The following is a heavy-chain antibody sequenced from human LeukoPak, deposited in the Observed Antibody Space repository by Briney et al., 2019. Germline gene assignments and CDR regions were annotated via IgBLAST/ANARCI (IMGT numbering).Heavy chain of an antibody. CDR3: ARDPGRGYSYGHFDY. CDR1: GYTFSSYG. CDR2: ISTYTGNA. D-gene: IGHD5-18*01. Sequence: ASVKVSCKASGYTFSSYGISWVRQAPGQGLEWMGWISTYTGNANYAQKFQGRVTMTRDTSTSTVYMELSSLRSEDTAVYYCARDPGRGYSYGHFDYWGQGTLVTVSS. J-gene: IGHJ4*02. V-gene: IGHV1-18*01.